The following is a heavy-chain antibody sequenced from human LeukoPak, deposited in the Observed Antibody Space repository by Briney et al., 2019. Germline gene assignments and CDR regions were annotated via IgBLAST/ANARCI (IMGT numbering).Heavy chain of an antibody. V-gene: IGHV4-31*03. D-gene: IGHD3-3*01. J-gene: IGHJ4*02. Sequence: SETLSLTCTVSGGSISSGGYYLSWNRQHPGKGLEWIEYLYYSGSTYYNPSLKSRVTISLDTSKNQFSLKLSSVTAADTAVYYCASLSRHYDFWSGYPNQDYWGQGTLVTVSS. CDR2: LYYSGST. CDR1: GGSISSGGYY. CDR3: ASLSRHYDFWSGYPNQDY.